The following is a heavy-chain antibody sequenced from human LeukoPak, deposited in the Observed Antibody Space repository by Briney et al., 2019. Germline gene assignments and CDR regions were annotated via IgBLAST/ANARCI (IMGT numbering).Heavy chain of an antibody. V-gene: IGHV4-59*08. Sequence: SETLSLTCTVSGGSISSYYWSWIRQPPGKGLEWIGYIYYSGSTNYNPSLKSRVTISVDTSKNQFSLKLSSVTAADTAVYYCARTPAAGFPYFDYWGQGTLVTVSS. CDR1: GGSISSYY. D-gene: IGHD2-2*01. CDR2: IYYSGST. J-gene: IGHJ4*02. CDR3: ARTPAAGFPYFDY.